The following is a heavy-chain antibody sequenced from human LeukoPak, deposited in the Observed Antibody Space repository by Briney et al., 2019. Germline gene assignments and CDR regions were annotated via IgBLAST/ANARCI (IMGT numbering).Heavy chain of an antibody. CDR2: ISNGGNTI. CDR3: ARAVAVSVGRYYGMDV. D-gene: IGHD4-17*01. Sequence: GGSLRLSCAASGFLFSTYDMNWVRQAPGKGLEWVSHISNGGNTIYYADSVKGRFTISRDNAKKTVYLLMYSLRDEDTAVYYCARAVAVSVGRYYGMDVWGQGTTVTVSS. V-gene: IGHV3-48*02. CDR1: GFLFSTYD. J-gene: IGHJ6*02.